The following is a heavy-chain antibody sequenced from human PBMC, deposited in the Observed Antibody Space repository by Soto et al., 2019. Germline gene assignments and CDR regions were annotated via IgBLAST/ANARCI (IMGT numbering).Heavy chain of an antibody. Sequence: QVQLVQSGAEVKKPESSVKVSCKAPGGTFSTYAISWVRQAPGQGLEWMGGIIPMFGTANYAQRFQDRVTITADESTNTVYMELSSLRSEDTAVYFCASGIQLWLRRKNNGYSGWGQGTLVTVSS. V-gene: IGHV1-69*12. CDR1: GGTFSTYA. D-gene: IGHD5-18*01. CDR2: IIPMFGTA. CDR3: ASGIQLWLRRKNNGYSG. J-gene: IGHJ4*02.